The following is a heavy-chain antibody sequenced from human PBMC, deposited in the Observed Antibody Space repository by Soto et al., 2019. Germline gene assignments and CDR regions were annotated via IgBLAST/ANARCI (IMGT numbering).Heavy chain of an antibody. CDR2: TYYRSKWYN. J-gene: IGHJ4*02. D-gene: IGHD1-20*01. CDR3: ARDKIITGTPLNYFDY. V-gene: IGHV6-1*01. Sequence: SQTLSLTCAISGDSVSSNSAAWNWIRQSPSRGLEWLGRTYYRSKWYNDYAVSVKSRITINPDTSKNQFSLQLNSVTPEDTAVYYCARDKIITGTPLNYFDYWGQGTLVTVSS. CDR1: GDSVSSNSAA.